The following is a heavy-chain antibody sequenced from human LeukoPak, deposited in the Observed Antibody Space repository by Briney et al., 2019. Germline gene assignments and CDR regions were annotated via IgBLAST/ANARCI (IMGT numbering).Heavy chain of an antibody. D-gene: IGHD5-18*01. Sequence: SETLSLTCIVSGGSVSSSSYYWGWIRQPPGKGLEWIGNIYYSGSTYYNPSLKSRVTISVDTSKNQFSLKLSSVTAADTAVYYCARLGYSYGSLSFDYWGQGTLVTVSS. V-gene: IGHV4-39*01. J-gene: IGHJ4*02. CDR3: ARLGYSYGSLSFDY. CDR1: GGSVSSSSYY. CDR2: IYYSGST.